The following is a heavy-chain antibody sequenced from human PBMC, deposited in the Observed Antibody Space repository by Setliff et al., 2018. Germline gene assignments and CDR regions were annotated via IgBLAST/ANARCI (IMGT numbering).Heavy chain of an antibody. J-gene: IGHJ6*03. D-gene: IGHD5-18*01. V-gene: IGHV3-7*03. CDR3: AKLVWLTTWYYMDV. CDR1: GFTLSTYW. CDR2: IKQDGSEI. Sequence: PGGSLRLSCSASGFTLSTYWMNWVRQAPGKGLEWVAHIKQDGSEIYSVDSVKGRFSISRDNAKNSLYMQMNSLRAEDTAVYYCAKLVWLTTWYYMDVWGKGTTVTVSS.